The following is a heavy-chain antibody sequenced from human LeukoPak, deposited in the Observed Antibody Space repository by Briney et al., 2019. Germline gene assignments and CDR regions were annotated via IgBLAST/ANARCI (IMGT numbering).Heavy chain of an antibody. V-gene: IGHV4-31*03. CDR2: IYYSGST. J-gene: IGHJ4*02. Sequence: SETLSLTCTVSGGSISSGDYYWSWIRQHPGKGLEWIGYIYYSGSTYYNPSLKSRVTISIDTSKNQFSLKLSSVTAADTAVYSCAREGGIGSSSWIDYWGQGTLVTVSS. CDR3: AREGGIGSSSWIDY. D-gene: IGHD6-6*01. CDR1: GGSISSGDYY.